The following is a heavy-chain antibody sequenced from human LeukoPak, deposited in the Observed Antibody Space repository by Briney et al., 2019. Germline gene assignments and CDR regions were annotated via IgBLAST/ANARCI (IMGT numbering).Heavy chain of an antibody. D-gene: IGHD2-2*01. Sequence: GGSLRLSCTASRFTFSTYAMSWVRQTPRKGLEWVSSISGSGDTTYYTGPVKGRLTISRDNSKNALYLQMSSLRAEDTAVYYCAKSQRNDQQVVQRIDYWGQGTLVTVSS. CDR1: RFTFSTYA. CDR3: AKSQRNDQQVVQRIDY. CDR2: ISGSGDTT. J-gene: IGHJ4*02. V-gene: IGHV3-23*01.